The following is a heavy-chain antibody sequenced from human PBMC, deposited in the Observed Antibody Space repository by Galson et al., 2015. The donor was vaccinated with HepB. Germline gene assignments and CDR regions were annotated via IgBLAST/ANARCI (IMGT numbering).Heavy chain of an antibody. D-gene: IGHD2-2*02. CDR2: IDPSDSYT. Sequence: QSGAEVKKPGESLRISCKGSGYSFTSYWISWVRQMPGKGLEWMGRIDPSDSYTNYSPSFQGHVTISADKSISTAYLQWSSLKASDTAMYYCARHESGNCGSTSCYMRSYYYYYYGMDVWGQGTTVTVSS. J-gene: IGHJ6*02. CDR1: GYSFTSYW. CDR3: ARHESGNCGSTSCYMRSYYYYYYGMDV. V-gene: IGHV5-10-1*01.